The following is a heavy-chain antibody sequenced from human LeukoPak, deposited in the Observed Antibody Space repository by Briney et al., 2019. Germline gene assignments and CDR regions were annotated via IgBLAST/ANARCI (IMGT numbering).Heavy chain of an antibody. J-gene: IGHJ6*03. V-gene: IGHV1-46*01. CDR2: INPSGGST. CDR3: ARDEVDFWRDYYMDV. D-gene: IGHD3-3*01. CDR1: GYTFTSYY. Sequence: ASVKVSCEASGYTFTSYYMHWVRQAPGQGLEWMGIINPSGGSTSYAQKFQGRVTMTRDMSTSTVYMELSSLRSEDTAVYYCARDEVDFWRDYYMDVWGKGTTVTVSS.